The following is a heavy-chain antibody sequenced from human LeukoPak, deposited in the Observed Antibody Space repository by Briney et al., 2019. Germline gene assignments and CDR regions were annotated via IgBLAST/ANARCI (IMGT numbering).Heavy chain of an antibody. Sequence: PGGSLRLSCAASGFTFSSYSMHWVRQAPGKGLEWVAVIWYDGSNKYYADSVKGRFTISRDNSKNTLYLQMNSLRAEDTAVYYCARESRGYYLDYWGQGTLVTVSS. J-gene: IGHJ4*02. CDR1: GFTFSSYS. CDR2: IWYDGSNK. CDR3: ARESRGYYLDY. V-gene: IGHV3-33*08. D-gene: IGHD3-22*01.